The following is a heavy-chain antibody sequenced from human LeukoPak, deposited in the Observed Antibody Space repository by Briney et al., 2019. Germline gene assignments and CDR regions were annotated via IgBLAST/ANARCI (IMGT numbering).Heavy chain of an antibody. CDR3: ARVRTNYYDSRDAFDI. V-gene: IGHV3-74*01. Sequence: GGSLRLSCAASGFTFSSYWMHWVRQAPGKGLVWVSRINSDGSGTSYADSVKGRFTISRDNAKNTLYLQMNSLRAEDTAVYYCARVRTNYYDSRDAFDIWGQGTMVTVSS. CDR1: GFTFSSYW. CDR2: INSDGSGT. J-gene: IGHJ3*02. D-gene: IGHD3-22*01.